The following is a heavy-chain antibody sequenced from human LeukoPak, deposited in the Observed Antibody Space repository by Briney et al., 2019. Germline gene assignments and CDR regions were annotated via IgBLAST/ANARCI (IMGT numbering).Heavy chain of an antibody. J-gene: IGHJ4*02. CDR1: GYTFTSHG. D-gene: IGHD2/OR15-2a*01. Sequence: ASVKVSCKASGYTFTSHGISWVRQAPGQGLEWMGWVSTYNGNTNYVPKYQGRVTMTTDTSTSTAYMELRSLRSDDTAVYYCARDVDTTTDQINDYWGQGTLVTVSS. V-gene: IGHV1-18*04. CDR2: VSTYNGNT. CDR3: ARDVDTTTDQINDY.